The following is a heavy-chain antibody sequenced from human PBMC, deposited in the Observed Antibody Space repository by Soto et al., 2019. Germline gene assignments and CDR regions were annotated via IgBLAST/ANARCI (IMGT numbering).Heavy chain of an antibody. CDR1: VFTVSINY. J-gene: IGHJ6*01. CDR3: ARAESIGMDV. D-gene: IGHD2-2*02. V-gene: IGHV3-53*01. CDR2: IYSGGST. Sequence: WGSLGISCAASVFTVSINYMSWVRQAPGKGLEWVSVIYSGGSTYYADSVKGRFTISRDNSKNTLYLQMNSLRAEDTALYYCARAESIGMDVWGQGTPVTVSS.